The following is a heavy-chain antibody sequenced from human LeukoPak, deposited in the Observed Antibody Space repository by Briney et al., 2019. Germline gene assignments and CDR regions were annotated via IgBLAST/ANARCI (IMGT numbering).Heavy chain of an antibody. V-gene: IGHV3-23*01. CDR1: GFTFSSYG. D-gene: IGHD3-16*02. Sequence: PGGSLRLSCAASGFTFSSYGMSWVRQAPGKGLEWVSAISGSGGSTYYADSVKGRFTISRDNSKNTLYLQMNSLRAEDTAVYYCAKVNPYGYVWGSYPQAFDDWGQGTLVTVSS. CDR3: AKVNPYGYVWGSYPQAFDD. CDR2: ISGSGGST. J-gene: IGHJ4*02.